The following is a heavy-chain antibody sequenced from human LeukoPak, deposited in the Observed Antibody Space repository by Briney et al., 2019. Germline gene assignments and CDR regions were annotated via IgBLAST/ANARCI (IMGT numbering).Heavy chain of an antibody. CDR1: GGTFISYA. Sequence: GASVKVSCKASGGTFISYAISWVRQAPGQGLEWMGGIIPIFGTANYAQKFQGRVTITADESTSTAYMELSSLRSEDTAVYYCARVSEMRWFGELDYWGQRTLVTVSS. J-gene: IGHJ4*02. CDR2: IIPIFGTA. CDR3: ARVSEMRWFGELDY. V-gene: IGHV1-69*13. D-gene: IGHD3-10*01.